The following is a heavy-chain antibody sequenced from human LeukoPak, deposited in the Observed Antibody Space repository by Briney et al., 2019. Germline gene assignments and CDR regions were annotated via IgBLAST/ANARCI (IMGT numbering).Heavy chain of an antibody. CDR3: ARDLLKVGATDY. CDR2: INWNGGST. D-gene: IGHD1-26*01. J-gene: IGHJ4*02. Sequence: GGSLRLSCAASGFTFDDYGMSWVRQAPGKGLEWDSGINWNGGSTGYADSVKGRFTISRDNAKNSLYLQMNSLRAEDTALYYRARDLLKVGATDYWGQGTLVTVSS. V-gene: IGHV3-20*04. CDR1: GFTFDDYG.